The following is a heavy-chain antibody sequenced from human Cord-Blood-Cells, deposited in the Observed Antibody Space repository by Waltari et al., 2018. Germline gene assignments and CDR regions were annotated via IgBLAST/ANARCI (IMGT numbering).Heavy chain of an antibody. V-gene: IGHV3-23*01. CDR1: GFTFSSYD. D-gene: IGHD1-26*01. J-gene: IGHJ4*02. CDR3: AKVGVGGSYYDDY. Sequence: EVQLLESGGGLVQPGGSLLLSCAAPGFTFSSYDMSWVRQAPGTGLAWVSAISGSGGSTYYADSVKGRFTISRDNSKNTLYLQMNSLRAEDTAVYYCAKVGVGGSYYDDYWGQGTLVTVSS. CDR2: ISGSGGST.